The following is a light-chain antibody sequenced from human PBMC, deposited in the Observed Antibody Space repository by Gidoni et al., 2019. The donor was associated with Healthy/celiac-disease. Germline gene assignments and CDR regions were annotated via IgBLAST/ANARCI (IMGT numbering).Light chain of an antibody. CDR3: QQYNNWPPLT. J-gene: IGKJ4*01. V-gene: IGKV3-15*01. CDR2: GAS. Sequence: DIVMTQYPATLSVSPGERATLSCRASQSVSSNLAWSQQKPGQSPRLLIYGASTRATGIPARFSGSGSGTEFTLTISSLQSEDCAVYYCQQYNNWPPLTFGGGTKVEIK. CDR1: QSVSSN.